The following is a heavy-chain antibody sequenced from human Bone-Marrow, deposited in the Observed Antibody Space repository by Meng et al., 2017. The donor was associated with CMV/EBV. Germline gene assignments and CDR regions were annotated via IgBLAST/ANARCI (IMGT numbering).Heavy chain of an antibody. V-gene: IGHV3-30*04. J-gene: IGHJ5*02. CDR1: GFIFRSYA. CDR3: ARDSDYSNYNWFDP. CDR2: ISNDGTNK. Sequence: GGSLRLSCAASGFIFRSYAMHWVRQAPGKGLEWVAVISNDGTNKYYADSVKGRFTISRDNSKNTLYLQMNSLRAEDTAVYYCARDSDYSNYNWFDPWGQGTLVTVSS. D-gene: IGHD4-11*01.